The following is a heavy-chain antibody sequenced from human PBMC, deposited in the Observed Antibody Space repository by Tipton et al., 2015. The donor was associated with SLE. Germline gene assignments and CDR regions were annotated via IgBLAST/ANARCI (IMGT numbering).Heavy chain of an antibody. CDR1: GGSISSGGYY. D-gene: IGHD1-26*01. J-gene: IGHJ4*02. CDR3: ARDPREPGDY. CDR2: IYYSGST. V-gene: IGHV4-31*11. Sequence: TLSLTCAVSGGSISSGGYYWSWIRQHPGKGLEWIGYIYYSGSTYYNPSLKSRVTISVDTSKNQFSLKLSSVTAADTAVYYCARDPREPGDYWGQGTLVTVSS.